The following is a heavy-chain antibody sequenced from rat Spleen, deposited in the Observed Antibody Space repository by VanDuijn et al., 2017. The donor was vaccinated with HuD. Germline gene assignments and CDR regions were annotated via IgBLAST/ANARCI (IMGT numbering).Heavy chain of an antibody. V-gene: IGHV5S23*01. CDR1: RFTFSHYD. J-gene: IGHJ2*01. D-gene: IGHD1-9*01. Sequence: EVQLVESGGGLVQPGNSLKVSCAVSRFTFSHYDMAWVRQAPKKGLEWVAFISTSGSRTYYPDSVKGRFTISRDNAKSTLYLQMDSLRSEDTATYYCATRHYGYTDYFDYWGQGVMVTVSS. CDR3: ATRHYGYTDYFDY. CDR2: ISTSGSRT.